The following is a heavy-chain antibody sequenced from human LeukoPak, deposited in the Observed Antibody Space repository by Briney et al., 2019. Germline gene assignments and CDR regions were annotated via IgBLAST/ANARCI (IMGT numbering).Heavy chain of an antibody. J-gene: IGHJ3*02. CDR3: ARSGIMSLGAFDI. D-gene: IGHD3-16*01. Sequence: PSETLSLTCSVSGGSIRSSDYYWGWIRQPPGKGREWIGSIYYSGSTYYNPSLKSRVTISVDTSKNQFSLKLSSVTAADTAVYYCARSGIMSLGAFDIWGQGTMVTVSS. V-gene: IGHV4-39*07. CDR2: IYYSGST. CDR1: GGSIRSSDYY.